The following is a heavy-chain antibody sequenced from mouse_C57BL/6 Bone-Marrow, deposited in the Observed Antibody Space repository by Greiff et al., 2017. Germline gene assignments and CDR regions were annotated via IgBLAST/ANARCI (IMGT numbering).Heavy chain of an antibody. Sequence: VQLVESGAELARPGASVKLSCKASGYTFTSYGISWVKQRTGQGLEWIGEIYPRSGNTYYNEKFKGKATLTADKSASTAYMELRSLTSEDSAVYFFARWTLYYAMDYCGQGTSVTVSS. CDR2: IYPRSGNT. V-gene: IGHV1-81*01. J-gene: IGHJ4*01. CDR3: ARWTLYYAMDY. CDR1: GYTFTSYG.